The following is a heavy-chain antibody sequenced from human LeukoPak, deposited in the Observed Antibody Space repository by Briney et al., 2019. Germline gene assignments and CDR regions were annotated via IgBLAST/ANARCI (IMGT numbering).Heavy chain of an antibody. V-gene: IGHV4-61*01. J-gene: IGHJ6*03. CDR2: IYYSGST. CDR3: ARVAAYYYYYYMDV. CDR1: GGSISSSSYY. Sequence: SETLSLTCTVSGGSISSSSYYWSWIRQPPGKGLEWIGYIYYSGSTNYNPSLKSRVTISVDTSKNQFSLKLSSVTAADTAVYYCARVAAYYYYYYMDVWGKGTTVTVSS.